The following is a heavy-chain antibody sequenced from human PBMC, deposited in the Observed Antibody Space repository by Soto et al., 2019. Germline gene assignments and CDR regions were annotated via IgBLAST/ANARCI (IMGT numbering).Heavy chain of an antibody. D-gene: IGHD3-16*01. V-gene: IGHV3-23*01. J-gene: IGHJ6*02. CDR2: ISGSGGST. CDR1: GFPFSSYS. Sequence: GGSQSLSCAASGFPFSSYSMSWVRQAPGKGLEWVSAISGSGGSTYYADSVKGRFTISRDNSKNTLYLQMNSLRAEDTAVYYCAKGDVRQGFVVVWGQGTTVTVSS. CDR3: AKGDVRQGFVVV.